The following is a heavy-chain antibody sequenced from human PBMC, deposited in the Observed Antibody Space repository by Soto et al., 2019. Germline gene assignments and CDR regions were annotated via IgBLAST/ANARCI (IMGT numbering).Heavy chain of an antibody. CDR2: IYYSGST. J-gene: IGHJ4*02. CDR1: GGSISSSSYY. D-gene: IGHD5-18*01. CDR3: ARRGAARYYFDY. Sequence: SETLSLTCTVSGGSISSSSYYWGWIRQPPGKGLEWIGSIYYSGSTYYNPSLKSRVTISVDTSKNRFSLKLSSVTAADTAVYYCARRGAARYYFDYWGQGTLVTVSS. V-gene: IGHV4-39*01.